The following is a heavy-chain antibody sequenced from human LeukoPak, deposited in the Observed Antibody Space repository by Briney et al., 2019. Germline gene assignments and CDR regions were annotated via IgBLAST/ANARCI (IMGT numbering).Heavy chain of an antibody. Sequence: GGSLRLSCAASGFTFSNFAMSWVRQAPGKGLEWVSSVSATGRTTYYADSVKGRFTISRDNSKNTLYLQMNSLRAEDTAVYYCARARSMVRGVIQGYFDYWGQGTLVTVSS. J-gene: IGHJ4*02. CDR3: ARARSMVRGVIQGYFDY. CDR2: VSATGRTT. D-gene: IGHD3-10*01. CDR1: GFTFSNFA. V-gene: IGHV3-23*01.